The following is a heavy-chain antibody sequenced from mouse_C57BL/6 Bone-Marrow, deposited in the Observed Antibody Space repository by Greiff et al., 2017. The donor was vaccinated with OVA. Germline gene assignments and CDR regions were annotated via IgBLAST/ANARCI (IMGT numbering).Heavy chain of an antibody. CDR2: IWRGGST. D-gene: IGHD2-12*01. CDR3: ALYYRDAMDY. CDR1: GFSLTSYG. Sequence: VKVVESGPGLVQPSQSLSITCTVSGFSLTSYGVHWVRQSPGKGLEWLGVIWRGGSTDYNAAFMSRLSITKDNSKSQVFFKMNSLQADDTAIYYCALYYRDAMDYWGQGTSVTVSS. V-gene: IGHV2-5*01. J-gene: IGHJ4*01.